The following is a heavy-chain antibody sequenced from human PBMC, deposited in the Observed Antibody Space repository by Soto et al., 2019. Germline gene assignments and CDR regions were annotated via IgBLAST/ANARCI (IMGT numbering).Heavy chain of an antibody. Sequence: PGGSLRLSCAASGFTFSSYSMNWVRQAPGKGLEWVSSITGSSSHIYYADSVKGRFTISRDNAKNSLYLQMNSLRAEDTAVYYCARDPSDLWEPDQHLQHWGQGSRVTVSS. CDR3: ARDPSDLWEPDQHLQH. CDR2: ITGSSSHI. CDR1: GFTFSSYS. D-gene: IGHD1-26*01. J-gene: IGHJ1*01. V-gene: IGHV3-21*01.